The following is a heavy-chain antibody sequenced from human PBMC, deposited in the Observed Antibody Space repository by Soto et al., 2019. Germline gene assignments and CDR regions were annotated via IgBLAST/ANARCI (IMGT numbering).Heavy chain of an antibody. CDR1: GFTFSTYW. Sequence: GGSLRLSCIASGFTFSTYWMGWVRQAPGKGLEWVATINKDGSEKYYVDSVKGRFTISRDSAENSLYLQMNSLRAEDTAVYYCARWNYAFDYWGQGTLVTVSS. CDR2: INKDGSEK. J-gene: IGHJ4*02. CDR3: ARWNYAFDY. D-gene: IGHD1-7*01. V-gene: IGHV3-7*01.